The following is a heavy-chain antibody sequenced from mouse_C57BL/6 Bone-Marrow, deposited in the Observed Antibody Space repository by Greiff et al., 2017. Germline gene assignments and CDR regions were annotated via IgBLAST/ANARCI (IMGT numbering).Heavy chain of an antibody. V-gene: IGHV1-15*01. CDR2: IDPETGGT. CDR3: TRYGSSYVYWYFDD. J-gene: IGHJ1*03. CDR1: GYTFTDYE. Sequence: QVQLQQSGAELVRPGASVTLSCKASGYTFTDYEMHWVKQTPVHGLEWIGAIDPETGGTAYNQKFKGKAILTADKSSSTAYMELRSLTSEDSAVYYCTRYGSSYVYWYFDDWGTGTTVTVSS. D-gene: IGHD1-1*01.